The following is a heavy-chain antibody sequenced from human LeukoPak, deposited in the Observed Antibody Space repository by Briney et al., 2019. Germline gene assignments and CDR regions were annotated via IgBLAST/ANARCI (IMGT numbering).Heavy chain of an antibody. V-gene: IGHV3-21*01. D-gene: IGHD3-10*01. CDR2: ISGSSSFI. CDR3: ARTYGSGRYNWFDS. CDR1: GFTLSSYS. J-gene: IGHJ5*01. Sequence: GGSLRLFCAASGFTLSSYSMNWVRQAPGKGLEWVSSISGSSSFIYYAVSLKGRFPISRDNAKNSLYLQMNSLRAEDTAVYYCARTYGSGRYNWFDSWGQGTLVIVSS.